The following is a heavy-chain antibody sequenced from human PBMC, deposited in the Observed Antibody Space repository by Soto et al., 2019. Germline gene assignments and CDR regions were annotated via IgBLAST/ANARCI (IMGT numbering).Heavy chain of an antibody. CDR1: GFTFSSYA. CDR2: ISGSGGST. Sequence: EVQLLESGGGLVQPGGSLRLSCAASGFTFSSYAMSWVRQAPGKGLEWVSAISGSGGSTYYADSVKGRFTISRDNSKNMLYLQMTSLRAEDTAVYYCAKDLDGDNQGYCVHGTLVTVSS. V-gene: IGHV3-23*01. J-gene: IGHJ1*01. D-gene: IGHD4-17*01. CDR3: AKDLDGDNQGY.